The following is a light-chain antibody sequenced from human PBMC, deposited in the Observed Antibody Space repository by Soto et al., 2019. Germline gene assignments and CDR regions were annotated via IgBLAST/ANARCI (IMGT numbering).Light chain of an antibody. V-gene: IGKV3-20*01. Sequence: EIVLTQSPGTLSLSPGDRATLSCRASQSLGNTFLAWFQQKPGQSPRLLLYRASSRATGIPDRFSGSGSGTDFTLTISRLEPEDFALYYCQQYGTAPFTFGPATKV. CDR3: QQYGTAPFT. CDR1: QSLGNTF. CDR2: RAS. J-gene: IGKJ3*01.